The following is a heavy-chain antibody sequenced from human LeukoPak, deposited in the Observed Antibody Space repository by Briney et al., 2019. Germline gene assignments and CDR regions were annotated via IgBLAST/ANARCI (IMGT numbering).Heavy chain of an antibody. V-gene: IGHV1-24*01. D-gene: IGHD3-3*01. J-gene: IGHJ6*02. CDR2: FDPEDGET. CDR1: GYTLTELS. CDR3: ATDPVQGGDFWSGYPRMDV. Sequence: ASVTVSCKVSGYTLTELSMHWVRQAPGKGLEWMGGFDPEDGETIYAQKFQGRVTMTEGTSTDTAYMELSSLRSEDTAVYYCATDPVQGGDFWSGYPRMDVWGQGTTVTVFS.